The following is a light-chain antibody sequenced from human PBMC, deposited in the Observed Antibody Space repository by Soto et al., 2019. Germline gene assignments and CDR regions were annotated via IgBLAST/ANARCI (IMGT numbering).Light chain of an antibody. CDR1: QTVSGN. V-gene: IGKV3-15*01. CDR3: QQYNNWPPVT. J-gene: IGKJ1*01. Sequence: EIVMTQSPATLSVSPGERATLSCRASQTVSGNLAWYQQKPGQAPRLLIYGASTRATGIPARFSGSGSGTEFTLTISSLQSEDFAVYYCQQYNNWPPVTFGQGTKVEIK. CDR2: GAS.